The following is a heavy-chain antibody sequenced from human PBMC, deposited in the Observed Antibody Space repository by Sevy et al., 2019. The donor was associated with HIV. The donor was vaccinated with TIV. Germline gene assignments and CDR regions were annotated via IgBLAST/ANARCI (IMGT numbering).Heavy chain of an antibody. CDR3: AKSPAVSMIVVAHFDY. Sequence: GGSLRLSCAASGFTFSSYAMNWVRQAPGKGLEWVSAISGSGGSTYYADSVKGRFTISRDNSKNTLYLQMNSLRAEDTAVYYCAKSPAVSMIVVAHFDYWGQGTLVTVSS. V-gene: IGHV3-23*01. CDR1: GFTFSSYA. J-gene: IGHJ4*02. CDR2: ISGSGGST. D-gene: IGHD3-22*01.